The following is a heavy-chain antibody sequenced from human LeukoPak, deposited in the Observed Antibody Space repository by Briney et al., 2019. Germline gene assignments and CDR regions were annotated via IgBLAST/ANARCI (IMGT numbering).Heavy chain of an antibody. D-gene: IGHD3-3*01. Sequence: GGSLRLSCAASGFTFNSYGMNWVRQAPGKGLEWVSAISGSGGSTYYADSVKGRFTISRDNSKNTLYLQMNSLRAGDTAVYYWVKTPSIIGGGGFDYWGQGTLVTVSS. CDR1: GFTFNSYG. J-gene: IGHJ4*02. CDR3: VKTPSIIGGGGFDY. V-gene: IGHV3-23*01. CDR2: ISGSGGST.